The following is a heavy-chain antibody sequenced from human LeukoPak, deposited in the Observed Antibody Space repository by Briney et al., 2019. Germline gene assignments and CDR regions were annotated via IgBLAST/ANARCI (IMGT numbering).Heavy chain of an antibody. CDR1: GGTFSSYA. J-gene: IGHJ3*02. V-gene: IGHV1-69*13. D-gene: IGHD3-9*01. CDR3: ARGDSYYDILTGPDAFDI. CDR2: IIPIFGTA. Sequence: ASVKVSCKASGGTFSSYAISWVRQAPGQGLEWMGGIIPIFGTANYAQKFQGRVTITADESTSTAYMELSSLRSEDTAVYYCARGDSYYDILTGPDAFDIWGQGTMVTVSS.